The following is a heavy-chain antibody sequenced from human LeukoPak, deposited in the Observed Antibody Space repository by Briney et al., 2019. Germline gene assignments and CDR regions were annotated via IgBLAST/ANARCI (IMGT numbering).Heavy chain of an antibody. J-gene: IGHJ4*02. D-gene: IGHD6-13*01. V-gene: IGHV3-53*01. CDR2: IYSGGYT. CDR3: AKDQYSAAAAGTFDY. CDR1: GFTDNNNY. Sequence: GGSLRLSCAASGFTDNNNYMSWVRQAPGRGLEWVSVIYSGGYTYYAGSVKGRFTISRDNSKNTLYLQMNSLRAEDTAVYCCAKDQYSAAAAGTFDYWGQGTLVTVSS.